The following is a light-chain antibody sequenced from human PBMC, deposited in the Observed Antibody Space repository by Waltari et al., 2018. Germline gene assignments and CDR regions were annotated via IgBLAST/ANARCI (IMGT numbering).Light chain of an antibody. CDR3: SSDTSRATRV. Sequence: QSALTQPASVSGSPRQSITISCTGTSSDIGGYDSVAWYQQHPGKAPKLIIHGVNERPSGVSNRFSGSRSGNPASLTISGLQAEDEAVFYCSSDTSRATRVFGGGTKVTVL. V-gene: IGLV2-14*03. CDR2: GVN. CDR1: SSDIGGYDS. J-gene: IGLJ3*02.